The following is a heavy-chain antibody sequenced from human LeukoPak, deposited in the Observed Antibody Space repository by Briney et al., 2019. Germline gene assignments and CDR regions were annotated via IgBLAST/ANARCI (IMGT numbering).Heavy chain of an antibody. CDR2: INYSGST. V-gene: IGHV4-59*12. CDR3: AREGLHYYDSSGYYGPSTFLDY. Sequence: SETLSLTCTVSGDSISSYYWSWIRQPPGKGLEWIGYINYSGSTNYNPSLKSRVTISIDTSKNQFSLKLSSVTAADTAVYYCAREGLHYYDSSGYYGPSTFLDYWGQGTLVTVPS. D-gene: IGHD3-22*01. J-gene: IGHJ4*02. CDR1: GDSISSYY.